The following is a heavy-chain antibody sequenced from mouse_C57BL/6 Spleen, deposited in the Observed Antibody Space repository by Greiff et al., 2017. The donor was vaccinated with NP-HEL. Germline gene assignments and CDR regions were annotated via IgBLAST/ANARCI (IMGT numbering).Heavy chain of an antibody. J-gene: IGHJ4*01. D-gene: IGHD2-4*01. CDR3: ARLDYDGYYAMDY. V-gene: IGHV1-54*01. CDR1: GYAFTNYL. CDR2: INPGSGGT. Sequence: QVQLQQSGAELVRPGTSVKVSCKASGYAFTNYLIEWVKQRPGQGLEWIGVINPGSGGTNYNEKFKGKATLTADKSSSTAYMQLSSLTSEDSAVYFCARLDYDGYYAMDYWGQGTSVTVSS.